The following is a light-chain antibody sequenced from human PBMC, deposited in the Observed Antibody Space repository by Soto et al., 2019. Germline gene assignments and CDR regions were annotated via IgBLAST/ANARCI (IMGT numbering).Light chain of an antibody. CDR2: GAS. CDR3: QQYGSSPLFT. V-gene: IGKV3-20*01. CDR1: QSVSSSY. Sequence: EIVLTQSPGTLSLSPGERATLSCRASQSVSSSYLAWYQQKPGQAPRLLIYGASSRDTGIPDRFSGSGSGTDFTLTISRLEPEDFAVYYCQQYGSSPLFTFAPGTKVDIK. J-gene: IGKJ3*01.